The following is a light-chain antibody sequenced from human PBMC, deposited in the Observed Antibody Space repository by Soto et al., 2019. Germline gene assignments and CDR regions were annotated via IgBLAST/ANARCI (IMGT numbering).Light chain of an antibody. V-gene: IGLV2-14*03. CDR2: DVT. J-gene: IGLJ3*02. CDR3: SSYTDTNTWV. Sequence: QSALTQPASVSGSPGQSITISCTGTSSDVGRYNFVSWYQHHPGQVPTLMIYDVTNRPSGVSNRFSGSKSGNTASLTISGLQAEDEADYDCSSYTDTNTWVFGGGTKLTVL. CDR1: SSDVGRYNF.